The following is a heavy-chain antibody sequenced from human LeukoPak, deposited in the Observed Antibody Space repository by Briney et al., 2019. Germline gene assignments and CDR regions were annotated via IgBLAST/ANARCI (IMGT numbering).Heavy chain of an antibody. J-gene: IGHJ4*02. V-gene: IGHV4-34*01. CDR3: ARRGYSYGSDY. CDR1: GGSFSGYY. Sequence: SETLSLTCAVYGGSFSGYYWSWIRQPPGKGLEWIGEINHSGSTNYNPSLKSRVTISVDTSKNQFSLKLSSVTAADTAVYYCARRGYSYGSDYWGQGTLVTVSS. D-gene: IGHD5-18*01. CDR2: INHSGST.